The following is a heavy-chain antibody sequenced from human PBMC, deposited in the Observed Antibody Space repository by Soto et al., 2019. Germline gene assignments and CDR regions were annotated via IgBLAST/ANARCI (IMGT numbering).Heavy chain of an antibody. CDR1: GFSLSTRGQG. CDR2: IYWDDDK. J-gene: IGHJ4*02. V-gene: IGHV2-5*02. CDR3: AYRRQSGYYYNVGSCNY. Sequence: VSAPKLVNNTPTLTLTCTYTGFSLSTRGQGVGWIRQPTGKALEALALIYWDDDKRDSPSLKSRLTISMDTSRNQVVLTMTNMDPVDTGTDYCAYRRQSGYYYNVGSCNYWGQGALVTVSS. D-gene: IGHD3-22*01.